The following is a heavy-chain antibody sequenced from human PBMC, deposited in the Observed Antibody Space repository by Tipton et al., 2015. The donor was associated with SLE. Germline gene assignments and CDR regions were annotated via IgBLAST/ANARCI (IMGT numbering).Heavy chain of an antibody. J-gene: IGHJ6*03. V-gene: IGHV4-59*08. D-gene: IGHD1-26*01. Sequence: TLSLTCNVSGASIRSHYWTWIRQTPEKGLEWIGYVHYTGSSIHNPSLQRRVTMSVDTSKNQVSLKLTSVTAADTAVYYCARAGGTYVNYKDVWGKGTTVTVSS. CDR1: GASIRSHY. CDR2: VHYTGSS. CDR3: ARAGGTYVNYKDV.